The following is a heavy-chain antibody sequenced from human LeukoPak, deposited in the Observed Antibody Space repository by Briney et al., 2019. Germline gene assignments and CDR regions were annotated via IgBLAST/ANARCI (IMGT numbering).Heavy chain of an antibody. CDR1: GGSISSYY. D-gene: IGHD6-13*01. CDR2: MYYSGST. J-gene: IGHJ4*02. Sequence: SETLSLTCTVSGGSISSYYRTWIRQPPGKGLEWIGYMYYSGSTNYSPSLKSRVTMSVDTSKNQFSLKLSSVTAADTAVYYCARKPIVSSAWYYFDYWGQGTLVTVSS. V-gene: IGHV4-59*12. CDR3: ARKPIVSSAWYYFDY.